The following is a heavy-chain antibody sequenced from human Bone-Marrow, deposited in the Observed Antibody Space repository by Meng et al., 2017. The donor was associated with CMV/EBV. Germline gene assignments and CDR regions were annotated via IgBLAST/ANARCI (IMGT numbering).Heavy chain of an antibody. D-gene: IGHD5-18*01. CDR1: GGSISSSSYY. J-gene: IGHJ5*02. Sequence: GSLRLSCTVSGGSISSSSYYWGWIRQPPGKGLEWIGSIYYGGSTYYNPSLKSRVTISVDTSKNQFSLKLSSVTAADTAVYYCARALIQLWYPWGQGTLVTVSS. CDR2: IYYGGST. V-gene: IGHV4-39*07. CDR3: ARALIQLWYP.